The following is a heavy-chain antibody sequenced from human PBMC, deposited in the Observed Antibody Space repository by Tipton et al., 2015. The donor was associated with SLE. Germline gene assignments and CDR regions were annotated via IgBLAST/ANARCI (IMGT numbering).Heavy chain of an antibody. CDR2: INHSGST. D-gene: IGHD1-26*01. V-gene: IGHV4-39*07. J-gene: IGHJ2*01. CDR3: ARGGSGSYHWHFDL. CDR1: GGSISSSSYY. Sequence: TLSLTCTVSGGSISSSSYYWGWIRQPPGKGLEWIGEINHSGSTNYNPSLKSRVTISVDTSKNQFSLKLSSVTAADTAVYYCARGGSGSYHWHFDLWGRGTLVTVSS.